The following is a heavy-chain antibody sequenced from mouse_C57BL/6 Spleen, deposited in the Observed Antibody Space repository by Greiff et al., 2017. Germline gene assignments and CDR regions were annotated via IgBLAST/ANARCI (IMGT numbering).Heavy chain of an antibody. CDR1: GYTFPSYW. Sequence: VQVVESGAELVRPGSSVKLSCKASGYTFPSYWMDWVKQRPGQGLEWIGNIYPSDSETHYNQKFKDKATLTVDKSSSTAYMQLSSLTSEDSAVYYCARDFFAYWGQGTLVTVSA. J-gene: IGHJ3*01. CDR2: IYPSDSET. CDR3: ARDFFAY. V-gene: IGHV1-61*01.